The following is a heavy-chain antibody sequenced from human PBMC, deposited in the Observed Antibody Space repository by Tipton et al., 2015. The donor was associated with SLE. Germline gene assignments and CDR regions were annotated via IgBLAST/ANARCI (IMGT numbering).Heavy chain of an antibody. CDR1: GGSISDSRYY. J-gene: IGHJ4*02. CDR3: ARVVSTGVGGRGYFDY. Sequence: TLSLTCTVSGGSISDSRYYLGWIRQPPGKGPEWIGSMPYTGDTYYNPSLKSRVTISVGTSKNQFSLKLSSVTAADTAVYYCARVVSTGVGGRGYFDYWGQGTLVTVSS. CDR2: MPYTGDT. D-gene: IGHD5/OR15-5a*01. V-gene: IGHV4-39*07.